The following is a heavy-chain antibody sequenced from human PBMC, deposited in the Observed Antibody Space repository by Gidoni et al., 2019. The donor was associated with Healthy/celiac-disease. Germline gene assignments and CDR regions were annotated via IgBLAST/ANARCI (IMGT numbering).Heavy chain of an antibody. CDR2: ISSSSSYI. V-gene: IGHV3-21*01. CDR1: GFTFSSHS. CDR3: ARERIPDHLWFGELDAFDI. D-gene: IGHD3-10*01. Sequence: EVQLVESGGGLVKPGESLRLSCAASGFTFSSHSRNWVRQAPGKGLEWVSSISSSSSYIYYADSVKGRFTISRDNAKNSLYLQMNSLRAEDTAVYYCARERIPDHLWFGELDAFDIWGQGTMVTVSS. J-gene: IGHJ3*02.